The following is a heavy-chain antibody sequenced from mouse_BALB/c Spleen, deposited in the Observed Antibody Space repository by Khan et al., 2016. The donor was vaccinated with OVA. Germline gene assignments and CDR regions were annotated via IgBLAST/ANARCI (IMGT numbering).Heavy chain of an antibody. J-gene: IGHJ2*01. D-gene: IGHD1-1*01. CDR2: ISYSGNT. CDR1: GYSITTDYA. Sequence: VQLKESGPGLVKPSQSLSLTCTVTGYSITTDYAWNWIRQFPGNKLEWMGFISYSGNTKSNPSLKSRISITRDTSKNQFFLQLKSVPTEDTATYYCARVYGGDFDNWGKGTTLPVSS. CDR3: ARVYGGDFDN. V-gene: IGHV3-2*02.